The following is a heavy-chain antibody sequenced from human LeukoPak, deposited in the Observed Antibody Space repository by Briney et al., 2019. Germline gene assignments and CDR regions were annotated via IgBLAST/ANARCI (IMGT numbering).Heavy chain of an antibody. Sequence: GGSLRLSCAASGFTFSSYEMNWVRQAPGKGLEWISAISGSSSNVYYAASVRGRFTISRDNAENSLNLQLNTMRAEDTAVYYCARGFRDTAMFLDYWGQGTLVTVSS. CDR3: ARGFRDTAMFLDY. J-gene: IGHJ4*02. V-gene: IGHV3-48*03. CDR2: ISGSSSNV. D-gene: IGHD5-18*01. CDR1: GFTFSSYE.